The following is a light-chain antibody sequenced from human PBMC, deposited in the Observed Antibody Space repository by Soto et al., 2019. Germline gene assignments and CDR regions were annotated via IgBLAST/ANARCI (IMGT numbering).Light chain of an antibody. CDR2: SDN. Sequence: QSVLTQPPSASGTPGQRVSISCSGSSSNIGSNTVNWYQQFPGTAPKLLIYSDNQRPSGVPDRFSGSKSGTSASLAISGLQSEDDADYFCASWDDSRNGYVFGTGTKLTVL. CDR3: ASWDDSRNGYV. J-gene: IGLJ1*01. V-gene: IGLV1-44*01. CDR1: SSNIGSNT.